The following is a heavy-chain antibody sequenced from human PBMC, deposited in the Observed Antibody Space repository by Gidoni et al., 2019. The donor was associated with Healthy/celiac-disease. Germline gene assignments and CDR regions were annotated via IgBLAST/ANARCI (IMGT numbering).Heavy chain of an antibody. V-gene: IGHV3-30-3*01. CDR1: GFTFSSYA. CDR3: ARDNAGTTSRVGAFDI. CDR2: ISYDGSNK. Sequence: QVQLVESGGGVVQPGRSLRLSCAASGFTFSSYAMHWVRQAPGKGLEWVAVISYDGSNKYSADSVKGRFTISRDNSKNTLYLQMNSLRAEDTAVYYCARDNAGTTSRVGAFDIWGQGTMVTVSS. J-gene: IGHJ3*02. D-gene: IGHD1-7*01.